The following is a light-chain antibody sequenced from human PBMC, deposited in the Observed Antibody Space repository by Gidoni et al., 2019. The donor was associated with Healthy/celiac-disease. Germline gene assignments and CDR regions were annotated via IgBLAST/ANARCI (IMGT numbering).Light chain of an antibody. CDR2: GAS. CDR3: QQYGSQGT. V-gene: IGKV3-20*01. CDR1: QSVSSSY. J-gene: IGKJ2*01. Sequence: EIVLTQAPGTLSLSPGERATLSCRASQSVSSSYLAWYQQKPGQAPRLLIYGASIRAAGIPDRFSGSGSGTDFTLTISRLEPEDFAVYYCQQYGSQGTFGQGTKLEIK.